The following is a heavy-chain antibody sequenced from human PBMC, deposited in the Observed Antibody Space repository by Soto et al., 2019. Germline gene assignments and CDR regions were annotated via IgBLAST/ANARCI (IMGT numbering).Heavy chain of an antibody. CDR2: ISAYNGNT. D-gene: IGHD2-2*01. CDR1: GYTFTSYG. J-gene: IGHJ6*02. V-gene: IGHV1-18*01. CDR3: ARDGCSSTSCYAEAYYYYYGMDV. Sequence: ASVKVSCKASGYTFTSYGISWVRQAPGQGLEWMGWISAYNGNTNYAQKLQGRVTMTTDTSTSTAYMELRSLRSDDTAVYYCARDGCSSTSCYAEAYYYYYGMDVWGQGTTVTVSS.